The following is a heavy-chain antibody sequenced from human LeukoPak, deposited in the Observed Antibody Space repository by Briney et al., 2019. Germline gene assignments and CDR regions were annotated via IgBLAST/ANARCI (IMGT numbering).Heavy chain of an antibody. CDR3: AKDGKTRNWNYFQAKPVY. J-gene: IGHJ4*02. CDR1: GYTFSSYS. V-gene: IGHV3-23*01. CDR2: ISGSGGGT. Sequence: GGSLRLSCAASGYTFSSYSMNWVRQAPGKGLEWVSAISGSGGGTYYADSVKGRFSISRDISKNTLYLQMNSLRAEDTAIYYCAKDGKTRNWNYFQAKPVYWGQGTLVTVSS. D-gene: IGHD1-7*01.